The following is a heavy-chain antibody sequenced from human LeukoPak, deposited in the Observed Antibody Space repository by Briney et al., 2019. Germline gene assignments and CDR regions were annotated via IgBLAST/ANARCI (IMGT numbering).Heavy chain of an antibody. D-gene: IGHD6-19*01. Sequence: ASVKVSCKSSGYTFTSYGISWVRQVPGQGLEWMGWISAYNGNTNYAQKLQGRVTMTTDTSTSTAYMELRSLRSDDTAVYYCARIPPGWLVPDYWGQGTLVTVSS. CDR1: GYTFTSYG. J-gene: IGHJ4*02. CDR3: ARIPPGWLVPDY. V-gene: IGHV1-18*01. CDR2: ISAYNGNT.